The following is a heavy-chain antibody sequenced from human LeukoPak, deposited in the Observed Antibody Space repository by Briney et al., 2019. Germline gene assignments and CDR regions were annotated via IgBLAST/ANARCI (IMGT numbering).Heavy chain of an antibody. V-gene: IGHV2-5*01. CDR3: ARSPASGSYFLHFDY. J-gene: IGHJ4*02. D-gene: IGHD3-10*01. CDR1: AFSLSSSGGA. Sequence: ESGPTLVKPTQTLTLTCTVSAFSLSSSGGAWGLNRQAPGKAPEWRAIISWNDEKRYNPSLRSRLRVTKDIPRDQVFLTVTNVDPVDTATYYCARSPASGSYFLHFDYWGQGILVTVSS. CDR2: ISWNDEK.